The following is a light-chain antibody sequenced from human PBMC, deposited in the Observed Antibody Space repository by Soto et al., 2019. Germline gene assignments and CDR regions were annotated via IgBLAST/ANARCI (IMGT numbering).Light chain of an antibody. CDR1: NPKNGAGYD. CDR3: QPYDSRLSGFYV. J-gene: IGLJ1*01. V-gene: IGLV1-40*01. Sequence: SVVRQPPSVDGGPGPRGPLSSTGSNPKNGAGYDVHWYQQLPGTAPKLVIYDNRNRPSGVPDRFSGSKSGTSASLAITGLQAEDEADYYCQPYDSRLSGFYVFGTGTKVTVL. CDR2: DNR.